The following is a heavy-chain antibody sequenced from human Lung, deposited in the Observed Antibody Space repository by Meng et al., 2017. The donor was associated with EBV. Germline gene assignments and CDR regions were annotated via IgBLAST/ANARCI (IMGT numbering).Heavy chain of an antibody. Sequence: EVQLVESGGGLVKPGGSLRRSLAASGFTFSSYSMNWVRQAPGKGLEWVSSISSSSSYIYYADSVKGRFTISRDNAKNSLYLQMNSLRAEDTAVYYCARELRYDYIWGSYPNTDYWGQGTMVTVSS. CDR1: GFTFSSYS. D-gene: IGHD3-16*02. J-gene: IGHJ4*02. V-gene: IGHV3-21*01. CDR3: ARELRYDYIWGSYPNTDY. CDR2: ISSSSSYI.